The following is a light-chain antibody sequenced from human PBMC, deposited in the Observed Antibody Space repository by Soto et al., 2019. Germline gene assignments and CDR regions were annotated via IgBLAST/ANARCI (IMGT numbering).Light chain of an antibody. CDR1: QSVTSNY. CDR2: GAS. CDR3: QQYGRSPLT. J-gene: IGKJ4*01. V-gene: IGKV3-20*01. Sequence: EIVLTQSPGALSLSPGERATLSCRASQSVTSNYLAWYQQERGQAPRLLIDGASSRATGIPDRFSGSGSGTDFTLTISRLEPEDFAVYYCQQYGRSPLTFGGGTKVDIK.